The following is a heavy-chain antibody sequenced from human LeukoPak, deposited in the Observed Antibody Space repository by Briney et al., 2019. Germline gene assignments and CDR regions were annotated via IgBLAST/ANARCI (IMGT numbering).Heavy chain of an antibody. CDR1: GGSISSSSYY. J-gene: IGHJ6*02. Sequence: SETLSLTCTVSGGSISSSSYYWTWIQQPPGKGLEWIGCVHNSGRTNYNPSLKSRVTITVDTTGNQFSLNLKSMTTADTAVYFCARGSGIVGAYYYYYGMDVWGQGTTVTVSS. V-gene: IGHV4-61*01. CDR3: ARGSGIVGAYYYYYGMDV. CDR2: VHNSGRT. D-gene: IGHD1-26*01.